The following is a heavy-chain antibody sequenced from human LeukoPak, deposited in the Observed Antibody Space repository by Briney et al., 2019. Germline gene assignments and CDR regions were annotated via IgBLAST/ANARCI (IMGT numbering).Heavy chain of an antibody. Sequence: PSQTLSLTCAVSGGSISSGGYSWSWIRQPPGKGLEWIGYIYHSGSTYYNPSLKSRVTISVDRSKNQFSLKLSSVTAADTAVYYCARQDRRGPIKPSDAFDIWGQGTMVTVSS. J-gene: IGHJ3*02. CDR3: ARQDRRGPIKPSDAFDI. CDR2: IYHSGST. CDR1: GGSISSGGYS. V-gene: IGHV4-30-2*01. D-gene: IGHD3/OR15-3a*01.